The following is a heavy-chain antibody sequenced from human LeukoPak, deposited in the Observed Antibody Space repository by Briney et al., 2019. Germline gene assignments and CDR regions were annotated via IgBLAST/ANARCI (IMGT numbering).Heavy chain of an antibody. Sequence: ASVKVSCKASGYTFTGYYMHWVRQAPGQGLEWMGWINPNSGGTNYAQKFQGRVTMTRDTSISTAYMELSRLRSDDTAAYYCARVHYDILTGYYYFDYWGQGTLVTVSS. D-gene: IGHD3-9*01. V-gene: IGHV1-2*02. J-gene: IGHJ4*02. CDR3: ARVHYDILTGYYYFDY. CDR1: GYTFTGYY. CDR2: INPNSGGT.